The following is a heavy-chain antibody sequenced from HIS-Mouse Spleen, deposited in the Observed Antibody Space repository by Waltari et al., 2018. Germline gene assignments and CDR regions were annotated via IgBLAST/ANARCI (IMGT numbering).Heavy chain of an antibody. D-gene: IGHD6-6*01. V-gene: IGHV4-39*07. CDR2: IYYSGST. CDR3: ASYEYSSSSVYFQH. J-gene: IGHJ1*01. CDR1: GCSISSSSYH. Sequence: QLQLQESGPGLVKPSETLSLTCTVSGCSISSSSYHWGWIRQPPGKGLEWIGSIYYSGSTYYNPSLKSRVTISVDTSKNQFSLKLSSVTAADTAVYYCASYEYSSSSVYFQHWGQGTLVTVSS.